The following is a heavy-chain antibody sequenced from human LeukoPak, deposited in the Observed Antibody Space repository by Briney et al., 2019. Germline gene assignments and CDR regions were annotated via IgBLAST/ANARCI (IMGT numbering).Heavy chain of an antibody. D-gene: IGHD2-21*01. CDR3: ARLGLARGQRGGYFFDY. J-gene: IGHJ4*02. V-gene: IGHV5-51*01. CDR2: FDPVDADT. CDR1: GSAFTSYW. Sequence: TGGSLDISCQGPGSAFTSYWSGWVRQLHGKGLKWMRIFDPVDADTSYSSSFGAQFTFSATKSSSTAYLQWSSLKASDTAMYYCARLGLARGQRGGYFFDYWGQGTLVTVSS.